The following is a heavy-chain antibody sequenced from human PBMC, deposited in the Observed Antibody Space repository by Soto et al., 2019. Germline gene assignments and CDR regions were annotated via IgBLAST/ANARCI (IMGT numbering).Heavy chain of an antibody. CDR3: ARVRREYDNSGPVDY. D-gene: IGHD3-22*01. Sequence: QLQLQESGSGLVKPSQTLSLTCAVSGGSISSGDYSWNWIRQPPGKGLEWIGYIYYGGSTYYNPSLHRRFTMSVDRSRNQFSLKLNSVTAADTDVYYCARVRREYDNSGPVDYWGQGTLVTVSS. CDR2: IYYGGST. CDR1: GGSISSGDYS. J-gene: IGHJ4*02. V-gene: IGHV4-30-2*01.